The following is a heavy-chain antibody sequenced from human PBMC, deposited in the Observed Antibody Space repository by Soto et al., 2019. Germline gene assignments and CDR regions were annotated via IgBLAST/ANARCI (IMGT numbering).Heavy chain of an antibody. CDR3: ARDRDCTDGVCYLYYYYYMDV. Sequence: GGSLRLSCAASGFTFSSYGMHWVRQAPGKGLEWVAVIWYDGSNKYYADSVKGRFTTSRDNSKNTLYLQMNSLRAEDTAVYYCARDRDCTDGVCYLYYYYYMDVWGKGTTVTVSS. V-gene: IGHV3-33*01. CDR2: IWYDGSNK. CDR1: GFTFSSYG. J-gene: IGHJ6*03. D-gene: IGHD2-8*01.